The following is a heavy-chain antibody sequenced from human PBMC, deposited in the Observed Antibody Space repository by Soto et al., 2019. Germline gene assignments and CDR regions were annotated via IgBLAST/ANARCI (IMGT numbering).Heavy chain of an antibody. CDR2: IIPIFGTA. CDR3: ARDSSASYSLDY. CDR1: VGTFSSYA. Sequence: SVTVSCKASVGTFSSYAISWVRQAPGQGLEWMGGIIPIFGTANYAQKFQGRVTITADESTSTAYMELSSLRSEDTAVYYCARDSSASYSLDYWGQGTLVTVSS. V-gene: IGHV1-69*13. D-gene: IGHD6-6*01. J-gene: IGHJ4*02.